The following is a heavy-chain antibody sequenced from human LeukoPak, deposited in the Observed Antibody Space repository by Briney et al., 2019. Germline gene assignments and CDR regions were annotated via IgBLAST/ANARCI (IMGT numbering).Heavy chain of an antibody. CDR3: ARDRNWGSGWFDP. CDR2: ISYSGST. CDR1: GGSISSYY. J-gene: IGHJ5*02. D-gene: IGHD7-27*01. V-gene: IGHV4-59*01. Sequence: SGPTLVKPSETLSLTCTVSGGSISSYYWSWIRQPPGKGLEWIGYISYSGSTNYNPSLKSRVTISVDTSKNQFSLKLSSVTAADTAVYYCARDRNWGSGWFDPWGQGTLVTVSS.